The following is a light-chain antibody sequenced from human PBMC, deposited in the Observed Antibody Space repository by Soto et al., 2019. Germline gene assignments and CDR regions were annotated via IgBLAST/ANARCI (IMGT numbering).Light chain of an antibody. CDR2: KAS. CDR3: QQYNSYPLT. J-gene: IGKJ4*01. V-gene: IGKV1-5*03. Sequence: DIQVNQSPSTLSSTVGDRVTITCRASQSISTWLAWYQQKSGKAPKLLIYKASGLESGVPSRFSGSGAGTEFTLIISSLQPDDFATYYCQQYNSYPLTFGGGTKVDIK. CDR1: QSISTW.